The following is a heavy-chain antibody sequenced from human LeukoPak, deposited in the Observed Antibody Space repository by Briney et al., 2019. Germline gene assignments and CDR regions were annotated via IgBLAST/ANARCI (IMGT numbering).Heavy chain of an antibody. J-gene: IGHJ4*02. CDR3: ARDPSTYGDYYFDY. V-gene: IGHV1-2*02. D-gene: IGHD4-17*01. CDR2: INPNSGGT. Sequence: ASVKVSCKASGYTFTGYYMHWVRQAPGQGLEWMGWINPNSGGTNYAQKFQGRVTMTRDTSISTAYMELSRLRSDDTAVYYCARDPSTYGDYYFDYWGQGTLVNVSS. CDR1: GYTFTGYY.